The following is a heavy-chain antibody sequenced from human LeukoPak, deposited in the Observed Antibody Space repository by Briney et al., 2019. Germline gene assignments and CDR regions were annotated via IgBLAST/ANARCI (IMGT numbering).Heavy chain of an antibody. CDR2: INPNSGGT. CDR3: ARGGYCSSTSCHPIFDY. J-gene: IGHJ4*02. V-gene: IGHV1-2*02. Sequence: ASVKVSCEASGYTFTGYYMHWVRQAPGQGLEGMGWINPNSGGTNYAQKFQGRVTMTRDTSISTAYMELSRLRSDDTAVYYCARGGYCSSTSCHPIFDYWGQGTLVTVSS. D-gene: IGHD2-2*01. CDR1: GYTFTGYY.